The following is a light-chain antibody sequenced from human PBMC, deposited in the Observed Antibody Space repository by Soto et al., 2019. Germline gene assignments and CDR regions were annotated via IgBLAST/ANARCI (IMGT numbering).Light chain of an antibody. CDR1: QSVSSSY. Sequence: EIVLTQSPGTLSLSPGERATLSCRASQSVSSSYLAWYQQKPGQAPRLLIYGSSSRATGLPDRFIGSGSGTDFTLTISSLEPEEFAVYYCQQYGSSPYTFGRGTKVDIK. CDR3: QQYGSSPYT. V-gene: IGKV3-20*01. J-gene: IGKJ3*01. CDR2: GSS.